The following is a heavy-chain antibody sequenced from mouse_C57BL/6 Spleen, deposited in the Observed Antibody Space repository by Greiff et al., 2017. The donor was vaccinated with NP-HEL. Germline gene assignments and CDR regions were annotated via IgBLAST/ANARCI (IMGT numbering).Heavy chain of an antibody. CDR1: GYTFTSYW. V-gene: IGHV1-64*01. CDR2: IHPNSGST. J-gene: IGHJ3*01. CDR3: ARGDYDEEAWFAY. D-gene: IGHD2-4*01. Sequence: QVQLQQSGAELVKPGASVKLSCKASGYTFTSYWMHWVKQRPGQGLEWIGMIHPNSGSTNYNEKFKSKATLTVDKSSSTAYMQLSSLTSEDSAVYYCARGDYDEEAWFAYWGQRTLVTVSA.